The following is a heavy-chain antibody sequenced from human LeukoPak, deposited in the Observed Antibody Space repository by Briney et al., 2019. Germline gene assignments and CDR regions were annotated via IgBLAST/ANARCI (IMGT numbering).Heavy chain of an antibody. V-gene: IGHV4-34*01. D-gene: IGHD5-24*01. CDR1: GGSFSGYY. CDR3: ARAGAEMATIDAFDI. Sequence: SETLSITCAVYGGSFSGYYWSWIRQPPGKGLEWIGEINHSGSTNYNPSLKSRVTISVDTSKNQFSLKLSSVTAADTAVYYCARAGAEMATIDAFDIWGQGTMVTVSS. J-gene: IGHJ3*02. CDR2: INHSGST.